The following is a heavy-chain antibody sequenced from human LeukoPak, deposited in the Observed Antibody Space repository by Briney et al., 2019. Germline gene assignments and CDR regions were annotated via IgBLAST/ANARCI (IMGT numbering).Heavy chain of an antibody. CDR3: ARDSAVAGTLGYFDY. CDR1: GFTFSSYA. D-gene: IGHD6-19*01. V-gene: IGHV3-30-3*01. CDR2: ISYDGSNK. Sequence: QPGGSLRLSCAAAGFTFSSYAMHWVRQAPGKGLEWVAVISYDGSNKYYADSVKGRFTISRDNSKNTLYLQMNSLRAEDTAVYYCARDSAVAGTLGYFDYWGQGTLVTVSS. J-gene: IGHJ4*02.